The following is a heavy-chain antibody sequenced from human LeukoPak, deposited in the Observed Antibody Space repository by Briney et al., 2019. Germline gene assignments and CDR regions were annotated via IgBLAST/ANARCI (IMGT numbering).Heavy chain of an antibody. D-gene: IGHD6-13*01. CDR2: ISYDGNNK. J-gene: IGHJ4*02. CDR1: GFTFSSYG. Sequence: PGGSLRLSCAASGFTFSSYGMHWVRQAPGKGLEWVAVISYDGNNKYYADSVKGRFTISRDNSKNTLYLQMNSLRAEDTAVYYCAKGYSSSWYGGFDYWGQGTLVTVSS. V-gene: IGHV3-30*18. CDR3: AKGYSSSWYGGFDY.